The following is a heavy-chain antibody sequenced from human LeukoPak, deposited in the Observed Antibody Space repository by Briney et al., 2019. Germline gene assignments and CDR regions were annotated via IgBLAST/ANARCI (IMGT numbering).Heavy chain of an antibody. CDR3: ARDQLNIVVVPAAETYYYYYGMDV. Sequence: GGSLRLSCAASGFTFSSYWMSWVRQAPGKGLEWVANIKQDGSEKYYVGSVKGRFTISRDNAKNSLYLQMNSLRAEDTAVYYCARDQLNIVVVPAAETYYYYYGMDVWGQGTTVTVSS. CDR2: IKQDGSEK. J-gene: IGHJ6*02. V-gene: IGHV3-7*01. D-gene: IGHD2-2*01. CDR1: GFTFSSYW.